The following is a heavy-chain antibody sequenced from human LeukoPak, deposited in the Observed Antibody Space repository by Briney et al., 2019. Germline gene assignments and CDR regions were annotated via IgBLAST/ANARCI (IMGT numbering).Heavy chain of an antibody. J-gene: IGHJ4*02. Sequence: GGSLRLSCAASGFTFSSYAMHWVRQAPGKGLEWVAVISYGGSNKYYADSVKGRFTISRDNAKNSLYLQMNSLRAEDTAVYYCARGGPVVSYSPPDYWGQGTLVTVSS. CDR1: GFTFSSYA. D-gene: IGHD3/OR15-3a*01. V-gene: IGHV3-30-3*01. CDR2: ISYGGSNK. CDR3: ARGGPVVSYSPPDY.